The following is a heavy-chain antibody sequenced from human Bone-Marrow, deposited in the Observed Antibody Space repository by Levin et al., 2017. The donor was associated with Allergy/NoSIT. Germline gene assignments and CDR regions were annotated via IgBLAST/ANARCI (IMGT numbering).Heavy chain of an antibody. Sequence: GGSLRLSCAASGFTFSSYAMSWVRQAPGKGLEWVSAISGSGGSTYYADSVKGRFTISRDNSKNTLYLQMNSLRAEDTAVYYCAKDRYCSSTSCYRPRWYDFWSGNKYYMDVWGKGTTVTVSS. CDR2: ISGSGGST. CDR3: AKDRYCSSTSCYRPRWYDFWSGNKYYMDV. J-gene: IGHJ6*03. V-gene: IGHV3-23*01. D-gene: IGHD2-2*02. CDR1: GFTFSSYA.